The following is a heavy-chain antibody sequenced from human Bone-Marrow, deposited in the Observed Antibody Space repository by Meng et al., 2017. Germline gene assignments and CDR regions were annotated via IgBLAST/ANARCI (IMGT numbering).Heavy chain of an antibody. V-gene: IGHV4-30-4*01. Sequence: QVQVPDSGPGLVKRSQTPSLTSPLSGGPISSGDYYWSWIRQPPGKGLEWIGHIYNRGSTQYNPSLRSRVTMSVDTAKSQFSLRLSSVTAADTAVYYCVRLEGRLVGAIAYWGQGTLVTVSS. J-gene: IGHJ4*02. CDR3: VRLEGRLVGAIAY. CDR1: GGPISSGDYY. D-gene: IGHD1-26*01. CDR2: IYNRGST.